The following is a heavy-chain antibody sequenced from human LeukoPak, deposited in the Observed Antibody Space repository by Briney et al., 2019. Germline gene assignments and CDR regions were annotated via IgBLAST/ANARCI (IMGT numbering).Heavy chain of an antibody. V-gene: IGHV4-4*07. D-gene: IGHD3/OR15-3a*01. CDR1: DGSISSRH. J-gene: IGHJ3*02. CDR2: IYSSGST. Sequence: SETLSLTCIVSDGSISSRHWSWIRQPAGKGLEWIGHIYSSGSTNYNSSLKSRVTMSIDTSTNHISLTLTSVTAADTAVYYCARRWTGENAFDIWGQGTMVTVSS. CDR3: ARRWTGENAFDI.